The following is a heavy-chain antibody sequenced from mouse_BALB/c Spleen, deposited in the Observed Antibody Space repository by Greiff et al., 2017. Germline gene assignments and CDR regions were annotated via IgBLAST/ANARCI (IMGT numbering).Heavy chain of an antibody. V-gene: IGHV5-6-5*01. J-gene: IGHJ4*01. D-gene: IGHD1-1*01. Sequence: EVKLVESGGGLVKPGGSLKLSCAASGFTFSSYAMSWVRQTPEKRLEWVASISSGGSTYYPDSVKGRFTISRDNARNILYLQMSSLRSEDTAMYYCARGITTVVATDAMDYWGQGTSVTDSS. CDR1: GFTFSSYA. CDR3: ARGITTVVATDAMDY. CDR2: ISSGGST.